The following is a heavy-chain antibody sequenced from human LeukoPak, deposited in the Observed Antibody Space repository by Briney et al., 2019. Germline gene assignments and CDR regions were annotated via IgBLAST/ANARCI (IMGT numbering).Heavy chain of an antibody. CDR2: IYYSGST. CDR3: ARDRRYSSSWYAPYFDY. D-gene: IGHD6-13*01. Sequence: SETLSLTCSVSGASISSSYWSWIRQPPGKGLEWIGYIYYSGSTNYNPSLKSRVTISVDTSKNQFSLKLSSATAADTAVYYCARDRRYSSSWYAPYFDYWGQGTLVTVSS. CDR1: GASISSSY. V-gene: IGHV4-59*12. J-gene: IGHJ4*02.